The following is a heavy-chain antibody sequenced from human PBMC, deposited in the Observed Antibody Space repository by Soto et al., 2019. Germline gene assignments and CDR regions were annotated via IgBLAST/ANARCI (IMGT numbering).Heavy chain of an antibody. V-gene: IGHV3-23*01. CDR1: AITFSSYA. CDR3: AKDRGPMVRGVNVDGYNWFDP. D-gene: IGHD3-10*01. J-gene: IGHJ5*02. CDR2: IRGSGGST. Sequence: CDPGAITFSSYALSWFRQDPGKGLEWLSAIRGSGGSTYYAASVKGRFTSCRNSSKNTLYRQMNSLRAEDTALYYSAKDRGPMVRGVNVDGYNWFDPCRRGTLFAVAS.